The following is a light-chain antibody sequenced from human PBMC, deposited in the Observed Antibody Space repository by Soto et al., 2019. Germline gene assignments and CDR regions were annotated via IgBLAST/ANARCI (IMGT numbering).Light chain of an antibody. J-gene: IGLJ1*01. V-gene: IGLV2-14*01. CDR2: EVR. CDR3: SSYTRGGGV. CDR1: SSDIGGYNY. Sequence: QSVLTQPASVSGSPGQSITISCAGTSSDIGGYNYVSWYQHHPGKAPKLMIYEVRNRPPGVSNRFSGSKSGNTASLTISGLQAEDEADYYCSSYTRGGGVFGTGTKVTVL.